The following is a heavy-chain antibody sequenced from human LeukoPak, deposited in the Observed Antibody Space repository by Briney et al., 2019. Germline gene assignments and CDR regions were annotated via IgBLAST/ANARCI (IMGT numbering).Heavy chain of an antibody. CDR1: GGSISSYY. Sequence: SETLSLTCTVSGGSISSYYWSWIRQPPGKGLEWIGYIYYSGSTNYNPSLKSRVTISVDTSKNQFSLKLSSVTAADTAVYYCARSYSYGDGIDYCGQGTLVTVSS. V-gene: IGHV4-59*01. J-gene: IGHJ4*02. CDR3: ARSYSYGDGIDY. D-gene: IGHD5-18*01. CDR2: IYYSGST.